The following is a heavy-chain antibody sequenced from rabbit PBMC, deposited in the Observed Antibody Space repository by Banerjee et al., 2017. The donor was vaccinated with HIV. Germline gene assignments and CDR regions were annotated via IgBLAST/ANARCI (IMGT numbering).Heavy chain of an antibody. D-gene: IGHD4-1*01. CDR2: IYAGSSGST. CDR3: ARDLAGVIGWNFNL. Sequence: QEQLEESGGDLVKPEGSLTLTCTASGFSFSNYYIYWVRQAPGKGLEWIACIYAGSSGSTYYANWAKGRFTISKTSSTTVTLQMASLTAADTATYFCARDLAGVIGWNFNLWGQGTLVTVS. V-gene: IGHV1S45*01. J-gene: IGHJ4*01. CDR1: GFSFSNYY.